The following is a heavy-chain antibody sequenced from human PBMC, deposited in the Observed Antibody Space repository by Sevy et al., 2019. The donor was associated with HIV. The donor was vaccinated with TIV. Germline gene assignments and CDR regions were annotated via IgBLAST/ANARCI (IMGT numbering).Heavy chain of an antibody. Sequence: GGYLRLSCAASGFTFSSYWMHWVRQAPGKGLVWVSRINSDGSSTSYADSVKGRFTISRDNAKNTLYLQMNSLRAEDTAVYYCARDGDAVVVVAAFYFDYWGQGTLVTVSS. CDR2: INSDGSST. V-gene: IGHV3-74*01. CDR1: GFTFSSYW. CDR3: ARDGDAVVVVAAFYFDY. J-gene: IGHJ4*02. D-gene: IGHD2-15*01.